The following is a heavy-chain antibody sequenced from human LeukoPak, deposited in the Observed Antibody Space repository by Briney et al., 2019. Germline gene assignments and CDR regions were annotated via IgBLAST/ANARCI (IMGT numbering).Heavy chain of an antibody. Sequence: GGSLRLSCATSGFTFISYGMHWVRQAPGKGLEWVAVIWYDGSKTYYADSVKGRFTISRDNSKNTVYLQMNSLRAEDTAVYYCARDPSRTMGVWGQGTTVTVSS. V-gene: IGHV3-33*01. J-gene: IGHJ6*02. CDR3: ARDPSRTMGV. CDR2: IWYDGSKT. CDR1: GFTFISYG.